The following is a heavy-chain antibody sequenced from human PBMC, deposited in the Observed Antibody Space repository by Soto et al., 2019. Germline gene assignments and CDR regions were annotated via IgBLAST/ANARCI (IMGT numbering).Heavy chain of an antibody. J-gene: IGHJ5*02. CDR3: AYISAIAAAGTGGWFDP. V-gene: IGHV2-5*01. CDR1: GFSLTTIGVG. Sequence: SGPTLVNPTQTLTLTCTVSGFSLTTIGVGVGWIRQSPGKGLEWLASVYWHDDLRYNPSLKDRLTISKDNSKNQVVLTMTNMDPVDTATYHCAYISAIAAAGTGGWFDPWGQGTRVTVSS. CDR2: VYWHDDL. D-gene: IGHD6-13*01.